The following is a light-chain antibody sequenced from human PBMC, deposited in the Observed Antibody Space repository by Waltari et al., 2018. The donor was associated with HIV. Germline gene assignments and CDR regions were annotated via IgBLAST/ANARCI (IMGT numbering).Light chain of an antibody. CDR1: EDIGRY. J-gene: IGKJ4*01. Sequence: DIQMTQSPSSLSASVGDSVSITCQANEDIGRYLNWYQQKPGKAPQLLIHDASNLETGVPSRFSGSGSGTDFTLTITSLHPEDFATYYCQQGHTLPITFGGGT. CDR2: DAS. CDR3: QQGHTLPIT. V-gene: IGKV1-33*01.